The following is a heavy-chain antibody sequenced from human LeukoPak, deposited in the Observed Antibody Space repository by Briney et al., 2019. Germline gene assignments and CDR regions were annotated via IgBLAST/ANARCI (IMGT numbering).Heavy chain of an antibody. D-gene: IGHD3-3*01. V-gene: IGHV3-23*01. CDR3: AKGVEWLVAGLIDD. J-gene: IGHJ4*02. CDR1: GFTFSTYG. Sequence: GGSLRLSCAASGFTFSTYGMGWVRQAPGKGLARVSGISASGDSTYNAESVRGRFTISRDNSKNMLYLQMNSLRVDDTAVYYCAKGVEWLVAGLIDDWGQGTLVSVSS. CDR2: ISASGDST.